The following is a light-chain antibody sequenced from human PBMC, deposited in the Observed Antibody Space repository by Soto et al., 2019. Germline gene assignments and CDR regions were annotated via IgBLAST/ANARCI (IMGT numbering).Light chain of an antibody. CDR3: SSYTSSSTYV. J-gene: IGLJ1*01. Sequence: QSVLTQPAPVSGSPGQSITISRTGTSSAVGGYNFVSWYQHHPGKAPKLMIYDVSNRPSGVSNRFSGSKSGNTASLTISGLQAEDEADYYCSSYTSSSTYVFGTGTKVTVL. CDR2: DVS. CDR1: SSAVGGYNF. V-gene: IGLV2-14*03.